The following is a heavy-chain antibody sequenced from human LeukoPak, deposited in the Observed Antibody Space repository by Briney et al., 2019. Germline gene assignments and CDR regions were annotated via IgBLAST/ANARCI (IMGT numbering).Heavy chain of an antibody. CDR3: AREISFYQWLVPGAFDI. CDR1: GDSVSSNSAA. Sequence: SQTLSLTCAISGDSVSSNSAAWNWIRQSPSRGLEWLGRTYYRAKWYSAYGLSVKSRITITPDPSKNQISLQLNSVTPEDTAVYFCAREISFYQWLVPGAFDIWGQGTMVSVSS. V-gene: IGHV6-1*01. J-gene: IGHJ3*02. D-gene: IGHD6-19*01. CDR2: TYYRAKWYS.